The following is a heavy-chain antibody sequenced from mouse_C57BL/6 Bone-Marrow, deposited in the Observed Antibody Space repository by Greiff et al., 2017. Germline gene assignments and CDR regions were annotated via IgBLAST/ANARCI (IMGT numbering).Heavy chain of an antibody. J-gene: IGHJ1*03. V-gene: IGHV1-76*01. CDR2: IYPGSGNT. CDR1: GYTFTGYY. Sequence: VQLQQSGAELVRPGASVKLSCKASGYTFTGYYIHWVKQRPGQGLEWIARIYPGSGNTYYNEQFKGQATLTEEKSSSTAYMQLSSLTSEDSAVYYCASYYGSSYVDLDVWGTGTTVTVSS. CDR3: ASYYGSSYVDLDV. D-gene: IGHD1-1*01.